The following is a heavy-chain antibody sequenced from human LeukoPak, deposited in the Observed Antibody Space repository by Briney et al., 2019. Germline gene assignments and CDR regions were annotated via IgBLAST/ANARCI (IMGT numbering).Heavy chain of an antibody. CDR1: GFTVSSNY. J-gene: IGHJ4*02. Sequence: GGSLRLSCAASGFTVSSNYMSWVRQAPGKGLEWVSVIYSGGSTYYADSVKGRFTISRDNSKNTLYLQMNSLRAEDTAVYYCAKKPYDSSGYYWYWGQGTLVTVSS. CDR3: AKKPYDSSGYYWY. D-gene: IGHD3-22*01. V-gene: IGHV3-53*01. CDR2: IYSGGST.